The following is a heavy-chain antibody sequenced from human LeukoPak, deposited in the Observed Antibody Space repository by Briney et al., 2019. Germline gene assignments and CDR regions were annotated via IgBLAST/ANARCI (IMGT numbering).Heavy chain of an antibody. CDR2: IYYSGST. D-gene: IGHD3-10*01. Sequence: RPSETLSLTCTVSGVSISSSSYYWGWIRQPPGKGLEWIGSIYYSGSTYYNPSLKSRVTISVDTSKNQFSLKLSSVTAADTAVYYCARGGRTLRGITMVRGVIVPNYFDYWGQGTLVTVSS. CDR1: GVSISSSSYY. J-gene: IGHJ4*02. V-gene: IGHV4-39*07. CDR3: ARGGRTLRGITMVRGVIVPNYFDY.